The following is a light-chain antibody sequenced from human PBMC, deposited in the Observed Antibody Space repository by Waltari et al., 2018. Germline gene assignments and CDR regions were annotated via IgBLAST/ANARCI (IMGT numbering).Light chain of an antibody. Sequence: SFELTQPPSVSVSPGQTASITCSGDELGDKYVCWYQQKPGQSPVLVIYKDTKRPSGIPDRFSGSNSGNTATLTISGTQAFDEADYYCQAWDSRTAVFGTGTKITVL. CDR3: QAWDSRTAV. V-gene: IGLV3-1*01. CDR1: ELGDKY. J-gene: IGLJ1*01. CDR2: KDT.